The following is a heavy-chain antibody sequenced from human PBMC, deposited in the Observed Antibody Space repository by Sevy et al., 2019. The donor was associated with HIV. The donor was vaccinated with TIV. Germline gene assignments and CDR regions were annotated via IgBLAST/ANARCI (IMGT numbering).Heavy chain of an antibody. Sequence: GGSLRLSCAASVFTVSSNYMSWVRQAPGKGLEWVSVIYSGGSTYYADSVKGRFTISRDNSKNTLYLQMNSLRAEDTAVYYCARVGRYCSGGSCYSLEYFDYWGQGTLVTVSS. CDR3: ARVGRYCSGGSCYSLEYFDY. D-gene: IGHD2-15*01. J-gene: IGHJ4*02. V-gene: IGHV3-53*01. CDR1: VFTVSSNY. CDR2: IYSGGST.